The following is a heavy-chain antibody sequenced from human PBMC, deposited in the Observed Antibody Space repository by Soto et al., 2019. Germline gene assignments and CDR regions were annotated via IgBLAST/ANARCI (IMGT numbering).Heavy chain of an antibody. CDR3: AKATGLVGVLHYFDH. Sequence: QPGGSLRLSCAASGFTFDSYAMSWVRQAPGMGLEWISSLSGSGGSTQYAESVKGRFTISRDDSKDTLYLQMNTLRAEDTARYYCAKATGLVGVLHYFDHWGQGTLVTVSS. D-gene: IGHD1-26*01. CDR2: LSGSGGST. V-gene: IGHV3-23*01. J-gene: IGHJ4*02. CDR1: GFTFDSYA.